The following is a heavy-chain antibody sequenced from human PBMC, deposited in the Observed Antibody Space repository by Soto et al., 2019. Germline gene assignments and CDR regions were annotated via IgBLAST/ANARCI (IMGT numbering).Heavy chain of an antibody. Sequence: GGSLRLSCAASGFTFSSYSMNWVRQAPGKGLEWVSSISSSSSYIYYADSVKGRFTISRDNAKNSLYRQMNSLRAADTAVDYCARSAGSRATLLNFDYWGQGTLVTVSS. J-gene: IGHJ4*02. CDR1: GFTFSSYS. D-gene: IGHD3-10*01. CDR2: ISSSSSYI. V-gene: IGHV3-21*01. CDR3: ARSAGSRATLLNFDY.